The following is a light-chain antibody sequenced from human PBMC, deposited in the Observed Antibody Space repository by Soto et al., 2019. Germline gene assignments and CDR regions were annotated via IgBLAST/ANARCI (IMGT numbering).Light chain of an antibody. CDR1: QSVSSN. CDR3: QQRNSWPLT. CDR2: GAS. V-gene: IGKV3-15*01. Sequence: EIVMTQSPATLSVSPGERATLSCRASQSVSSNLAWYQQKPGQAPRLLIYGASTRATGIPARFSGSGSGTEFTLTISSLEPEDFAVYYCQQRNSWPLTFGGGTKLEMK. J-gene: IGKJ4*01.